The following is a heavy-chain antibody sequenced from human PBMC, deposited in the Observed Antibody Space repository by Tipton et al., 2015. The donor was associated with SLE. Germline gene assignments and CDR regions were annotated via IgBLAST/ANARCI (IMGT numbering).Heavy chain of an antibody. V-gene: IGHV4-59*11. CDR2: IYYSGST. Sequence: TLSLTCSVSGGSIRSHYWSWIRQPPGKGLEWIGYIYYSGSTKYNPSLKSRVIISVDTSKNQFSLKLSSVTAADTAVYYCARVTYDSSGYYYGYFDLWGRGTLVTVSS. D-gene: IGHD3-22*01. CDR3: ARVTYDSSGYYYGYFDL. J-gene: IGHJ2*01. CDR1: GGSIRSHY.